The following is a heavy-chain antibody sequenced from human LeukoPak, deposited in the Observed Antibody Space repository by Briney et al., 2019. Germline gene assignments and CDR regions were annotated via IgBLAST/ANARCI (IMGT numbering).Heavy chain of an antibody. D-gene: IGHD6-6*01. CDR1: GASISSGGYY. CDR3: ARACSPSSLYFDY. Sequence: SETLSLTCTVSGASISSGGYYWTWIRQHPGKGLEWIGYIYNSGSTYYNPSLKSRITISVDTSQNQFSLKLSSVTAADTAVYYCARACSPSSLYFDYWGQGTLVTVSS. V-gene: IGHV4-31*03. J-gene: IGHJ4*02. CDR2: IYNSGST.